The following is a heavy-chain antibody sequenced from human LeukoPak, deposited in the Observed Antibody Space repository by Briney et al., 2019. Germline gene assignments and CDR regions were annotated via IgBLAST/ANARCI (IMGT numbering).Heavy chain of an antibody. J-gene: IGHJ4*02. CDR1: GFTFSSYA. CDR2: VSYDGSNK. D-gene: IGHD1-26*01. Sequence: GGSLRLSCAASGFTFSSYAMHWVRQAPGKGLEWVAVVSYDGSNKYYANSVKGRFTISRDKSKNTLHLQMYSLRAEDTAIYYCARDTSFAVGATLDFWGQGTLVTVSS. CDR3: ARDTSFAVGATLDF. V-gene: IGHV3-30*04.